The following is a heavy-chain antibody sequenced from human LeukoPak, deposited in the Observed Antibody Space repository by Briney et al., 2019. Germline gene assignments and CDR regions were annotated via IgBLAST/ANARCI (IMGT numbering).Heavy chain of an antibody. D-gene: IGHD4-17*01. CDR3: ARDDGDFHDY. V-gene: IGHV4-59*01. Sequence: PSETLSLTCAVYGGSFSGYYWSWIRQPPGKGLEWIGYIYYSGSTNYNPSLKSRVTISVDTSKNQFSLKLSSVTAADTAVYYCARDDGDFHDYWGQGTLVTVSS. J-gene: IGHJ4*02. CDR2: IYYSGST. CDR1: GGSFSGYY.